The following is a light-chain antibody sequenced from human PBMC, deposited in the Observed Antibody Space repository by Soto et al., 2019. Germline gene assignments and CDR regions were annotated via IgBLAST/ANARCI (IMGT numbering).Light chain of an antibody. CDR1: SSNIGAGYD. CDR3: QSYDNSLSGYV. J-gene: IGLJ1*01. V-gene: IGLV1-40*01. CDR2: GNS. Sequence: QSVLTQPPSVSGAPGQRVTISCTGSSSNIGAGYDVHWYQQLPGTAPKLLIYGNSNRPSGVPDRFSSSKSGTSASLAITGLQAEEEADYYCQSYDNSLSGYVFGTGTKVTV.